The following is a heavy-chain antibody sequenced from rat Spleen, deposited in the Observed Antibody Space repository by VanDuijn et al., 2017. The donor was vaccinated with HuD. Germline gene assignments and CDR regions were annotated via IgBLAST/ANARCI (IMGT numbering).Heavy chain of an antibody. Sequence: QVQLKESGPGLVQPSQTLSLTCTVSGFSLISYTVSWVRQPPGKGLEWMGGIWGDGSTNYNSALKSRLSISRDTSKSQVFLKMISLQTEDTATYYCASFYYYDGSYYYPFAYWGQGTLVTVSS. J-gene: IGHJ3*01. CDR2: IWGDGST. V-gene: IGHV2-15*01. D-gene: IGHD1-12*02. CDR3: ASFYYYDGSYYYPFAY. CDR1: GFSLISYT.